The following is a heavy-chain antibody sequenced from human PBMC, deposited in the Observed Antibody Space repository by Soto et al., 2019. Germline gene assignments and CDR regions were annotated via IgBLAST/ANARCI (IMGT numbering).Heavy chain of an antibody. J-gene: IGHJ4*02. V-gene: IGHV3-9*01. CDR3: VRSKGGYSYGTPFDY. D-gene: IGHD5-18*01. CDR1: GFTFDDYA. CDR2: ISWNSGNI. Sequence: EVQLEESGGALVQPGRSLRLSCAASGFTFDDYAMYWFRQVLGKGLEWVSSISWNSGNIGYADSVKGRFTTSRDNAENSLYLQMNSLRPEDTALYYCVRSKGGYSYGTPFDYWGQGTLVTVSS.